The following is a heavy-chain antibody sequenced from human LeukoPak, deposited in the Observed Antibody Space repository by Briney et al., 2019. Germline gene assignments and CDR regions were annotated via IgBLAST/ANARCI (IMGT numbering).Heavy chain of an antibody. Sequence: PGGSLRLSCAASGFTFSSYSMNWVRQAPGKGLEWVSSISSSSSYIYYADSVKGRFTISRDNAKNSLYLQMNSLRAEDTAVYYCARAADSTPGWYFDLWGRGTLVTVSS. CDR3: ARAADSTPGWYFDL. D-gene: IGHD6-13*01. CDR2: ISSSSSYI. V-gene: IGHV3-21*01. J-gene: IGHJ2*01. CDR1: GFTFSSYS.